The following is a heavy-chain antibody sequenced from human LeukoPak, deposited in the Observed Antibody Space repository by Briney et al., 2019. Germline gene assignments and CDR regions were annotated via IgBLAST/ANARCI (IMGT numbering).Heavy chain of an antibody. J-gene: IGHJ4*02. D-gene: IGHD4-17*01. Sequence: GGSLRLSCAASEFTFRTYNMNWVRQAPGKGLEWVSFISKTSTKIYYGDSVRGRFTISRDNAKNSIHLQMGSLRVEDTAVYYCVRGDGDLFDFWGQGTLVSVSS. CDR2: ISKTSTKI. CDR1: EFTFRTYN. V-gene: IGHV3-21*06. CDR3: VRGDGDLFDF.